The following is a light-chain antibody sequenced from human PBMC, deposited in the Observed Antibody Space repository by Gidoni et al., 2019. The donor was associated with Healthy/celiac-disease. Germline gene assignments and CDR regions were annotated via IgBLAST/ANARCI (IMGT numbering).Light chain of an antibody. CDR1: ISDVGGYNY. Sequence: QSALTQPASVSGSPGQSITISCTGTISDVGGYNYVSWYQQHPGKAPKLMIDEVSNRPSGVSNRFSGSKSGNTASLTISVLQAEDEADYYCSSYTSCSTLGVFGTGTKVTVL. V-gene: IGLV2-14*01. CDR2: EVS. J-gene: IGLJ1*01. CDR3: SSYTSCSTLGV.